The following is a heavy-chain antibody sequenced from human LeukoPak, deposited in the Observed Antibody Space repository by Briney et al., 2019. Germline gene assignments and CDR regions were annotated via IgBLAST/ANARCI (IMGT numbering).Heavy chain of an antibody. D-gene: IGHD6-6*01. CDR2: IYHSGMS. V-gene: IGHV4-38-2*02. CDR3: ARVIAAHRGDFEY. Sequence: KPSETLSLTCTVSGYSISSGYYWGWIRQPPGKGLEWIGSIYHSGMSFYNPSLKSRVTISVDTSKNQFSLKLSSVTAADTAVYYCARVIAAHRGDFEYWGQGTLVTVSS. CDR1: GYSISSGYY. J-gene: IGHJ4*02.